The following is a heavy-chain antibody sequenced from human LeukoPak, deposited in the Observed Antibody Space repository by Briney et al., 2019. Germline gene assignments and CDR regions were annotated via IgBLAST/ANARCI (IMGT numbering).Heavy chain of an antibody. Sequence: PGGSLRLSCAASVFTFSSYAMGWVRQAPGKGLGWVSAISGSGGSTYYADSVKGRFTISRDNSKNTLYLQMNSLRAEDTAVYYCAKGGSGWYSEVIPDYWGQGTLVTVSS. CDR2: ISGSGGST. J-gene: IGHJ4*02. V-gene: IGHV3-23*01. CDR1: VFTFSSYA. D-gene: IGHD6-19*01. CDR3: AKGGSGWYSEVIPDY.